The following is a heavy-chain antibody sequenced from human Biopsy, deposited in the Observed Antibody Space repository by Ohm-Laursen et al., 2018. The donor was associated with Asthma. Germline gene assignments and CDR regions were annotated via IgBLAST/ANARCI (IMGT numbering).Heavy chain of an antibody. Sequence: SVKVSCKASGYTFTSYGISWVRQPPGQGLEWMGIINPSGGSTSYAQKFQGRVTMTRDTSTSTVYMELSSLRSEDTAVYYCARAGALIVGATMGYWGQGTLVTVSS. D-gene: IGHD1-26*01. CDR3: ARAGALIVGATMGY. CDR2: INPSGGST. J-gene: IGHJ4*02. CDR1: GYTFTSYG. V-gene: IGHV1-46*01.